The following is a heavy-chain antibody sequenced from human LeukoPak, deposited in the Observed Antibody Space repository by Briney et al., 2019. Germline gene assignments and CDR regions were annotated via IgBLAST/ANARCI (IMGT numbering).Heavy chain of an antibody. V-gene: IGHV1-69*05. CDR3: ARVRQYSSSWLPYYYYMDV. D-gene: IGHD6-13*01. CDR2: IIPIFGTA. J-gene: IGHJ6*03. CDR1: GGTFSSYA. Sequence: ASVKVSCKASGGTFSSYAISWVRQAPGQGLEWMGGIIPIFGTANYAQKFQGSVTITTDESTSTAYMELSSLRSEDTAVYYCARVRQYSSSWLPYYYYMDVWGKGTTVTVSS.